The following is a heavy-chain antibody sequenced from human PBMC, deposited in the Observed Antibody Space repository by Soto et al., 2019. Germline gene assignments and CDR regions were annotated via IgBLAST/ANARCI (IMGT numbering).Heavy chain of an antibody. CDR1: GFTFSSYA. Sequence: PGGSLRLSCSSSGFTFSSYAMSWVRHAPGKGLEWVSAISGSGGSTYYADSLKGRFTISRDNSKNTLYLQMNSLRAEDTAVYYCSKSGVLRYFDWPFPKGTFPVWGKGTTVTVSS. J-gene: IGHJ6*04. V-gene: IGHV3-23*01. CDR2: ISGSGGST. D-gene: IGHD3-9*01. CDR3: SKSGVLRYFDWPFPKGTFPV.